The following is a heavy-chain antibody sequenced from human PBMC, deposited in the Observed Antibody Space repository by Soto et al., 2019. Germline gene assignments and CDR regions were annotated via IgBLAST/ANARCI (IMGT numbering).Heavy chain of an antibody. J-gene: IGHJ4*02. CDR2: IDSAGKKM. V-gene: IGHV3-23*05. Sequence: GGSLILSCSSSGFHFSRVSMTWVRPAPGKGLEWVAAIDSAGKKMFYADSVRGRLTVSRDNSRNTLSLQMIGLRVVDTAVYYCVKNLFAGSGECWGQGTRVNVSS. CDR1: GFHFSRVS. CDR3: VKNLFAGSGEC. D-gene: IGHD2-21*01.